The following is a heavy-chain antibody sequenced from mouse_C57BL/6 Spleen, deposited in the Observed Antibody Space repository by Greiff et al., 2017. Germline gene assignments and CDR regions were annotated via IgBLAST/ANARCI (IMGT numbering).Heavy chain of an antibody. CDR1: GYTFTSYW. D-gene: IGHD2-3*01. CDR2: INPSNGGT. Sequence: QVQLKQPGTELVKPGASVKLSCKASGYTFTSYWMHWVKQRPGQGLEWIGNINPSNGGTNYNEKFKSKATLTVDKSSSTAYMQLSSLTSEDSAVYYCARGIYDGYYVYAYYYAMDYWGQGTSVTVSS. CDR3: ARGIYDGYYVYAYYYAMDY. J-gene: IGHJ4*01. V-gene: IGHV1-53*01.